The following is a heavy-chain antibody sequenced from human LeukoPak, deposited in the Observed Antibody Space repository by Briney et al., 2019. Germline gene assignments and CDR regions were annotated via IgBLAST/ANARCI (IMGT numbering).Heavy chain of an antibody. CDR2: IKQDGYEK. CDR3: ARDKIVGPTTLDY. V-gene: IGHV3-7*01. CDR1: GFTFSGYW. J-gene: IGHJ4*02. Sequence: GGSLRLPCAASGFTFSGYWMSWVRQTPEKGLEWVANIKQDGYEKYYVDSVKGRFTISRDNAKNSLYLQMNSLRADDTAIYYCARDKIVGPTTLDYWGQGTLVTVSS. D-gene: IGHD1-26*01.